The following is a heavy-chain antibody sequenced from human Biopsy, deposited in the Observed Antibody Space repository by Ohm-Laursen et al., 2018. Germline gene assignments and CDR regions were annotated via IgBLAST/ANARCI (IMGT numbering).Heavy chain of an antibody. CDR3: VRSLRNYDFLDS. V-gene: IGHV3-9*01. J-gene: IGHJ4*02. CDR2: LTWNSGTI. CDR1: GFNFDDYA. Sequence: SLRLSCAATGFNFDDYAMHWTRQGPGKGLEWVAGLTWNSGTIAYAGSVRGRFTISRDNAKNSLYLQMNNLTSEDTALYYCVRSLRNYDFLDSWGQGTLVSVSS. D-gene: IGHD3-16*01.